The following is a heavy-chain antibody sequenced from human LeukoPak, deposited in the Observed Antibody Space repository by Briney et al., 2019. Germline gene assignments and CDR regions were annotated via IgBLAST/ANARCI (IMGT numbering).Heavy chain of an antibody. V-gene: IGHV4-34*01. D-gene: IGHD6-13*01. J-gene: IGHJ4*02. CDR1: GGSFSGYY. Sequence: SETLSLTCAVYGGSFSGYYWSWIRQPPGKGLEWIGEINHSGSTNYNPSLKSRVTISVDTSKNQFSLKLSSVTAADTAVYYCARNGQQYSSSWYYDYWGQGTLVTVSS. CDR2: INHSGST. CDR3: ARNGQQYSSSWYYDY.